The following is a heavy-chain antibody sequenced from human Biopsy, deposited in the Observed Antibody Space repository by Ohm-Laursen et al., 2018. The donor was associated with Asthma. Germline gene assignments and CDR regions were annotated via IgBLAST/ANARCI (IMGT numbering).Heavy chain of an antibody. CDR3: ARGLDYSGRSGFDY. J-gene: IGHJ4*02. CDR1: GFAFDSYA. CDR2: MSYDGSIK. D-gene: IGHD3-10*01. Sequence: SLRLSCAASGFAFDSYAMYWVRQSPGKGPEWVALMSYDGSIKDYADSVKGRFTISRDNSMNTLYLHMNSLRDEDTAVYYCARGLDYSGRSGFDYWGQGTLVTVSS. V-gene: IGHV3-30*03.